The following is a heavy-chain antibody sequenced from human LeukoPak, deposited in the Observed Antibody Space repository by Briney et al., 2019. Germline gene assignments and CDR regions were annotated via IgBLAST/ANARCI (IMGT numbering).Heavy chain of an antibody. J-gene: IGHJ4*02. D-gene: IGHD4-11*01. CDR2: IYTSGST. CDR1: GGSISSYY. V-gene: IGHV4-4*07. CDR3: ARDYSNGRGPNYFDY. Sequence: SETLSLTCTVSGGSISSYYWSWIRQPAGKGLEWIGRIYTSGSTNYNPSLKSRVTMSVDTSKNQFSLKLSSVTAADTAVYYCARDYSNGRGPNYFDYWGQGTLVTVSS.